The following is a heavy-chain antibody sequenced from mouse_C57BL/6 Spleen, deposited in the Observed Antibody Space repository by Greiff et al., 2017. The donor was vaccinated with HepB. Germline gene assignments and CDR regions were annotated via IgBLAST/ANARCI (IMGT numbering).Heavy chain of an antibody. D-gene: IGHD3-2*02. CDR1: GYTFTDYN. CDR2: INPNNGGT. Sequence: EVQLQQSGPELVKPGASVKIPCKASGYTFTDYNMDWVKQSHGKSLEWIGDINPNNGGTIYNQKFKGKAKLTVDKSSSTAYMERRSLTSEDTAVYYCARRRLTSDAMDYWGQGTSVSGSS. J-gene: IGHJ4*01. V-gene: IGHV1-18*01. CDR3: ARRRLTSDAMDY.